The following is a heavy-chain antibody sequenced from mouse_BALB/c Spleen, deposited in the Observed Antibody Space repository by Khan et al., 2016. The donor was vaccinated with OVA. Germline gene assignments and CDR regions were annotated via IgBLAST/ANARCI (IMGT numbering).Heavy chain of an antibody. CDR1: GYTITTYW. J-gene: IGHJ2*01. V-gene: IGHV1-7*01. Sequence: VQLQQSGAELAKPGASVKMSCKASGYTITTYWMHWVKQRPGQGLEWIGYINPTSGFTDYNQKFKDKATLTADKSSSPAYMQLSSLTSDDSAVYYCSRDRIDYWGQGTTLTVSS. CDR2: INPTSGFT. CDR3: SRDRIDY.